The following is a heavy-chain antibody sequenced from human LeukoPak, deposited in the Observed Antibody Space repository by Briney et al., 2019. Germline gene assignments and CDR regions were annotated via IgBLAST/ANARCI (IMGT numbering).Heavy chain of an antibody. J-gene: IGHJ3*02. CDR3: ARAYDSSGSLSDAFDI. CDR2: IYPGDSDT. CDR1: GYSFTCYW. D-gene: IGHD3-22*01. V-gene: IGHV5-51*01. Sequence: GESLKISCKGSGYSFTCYWIGWVRQMPGKGLEWMGIIYPGDSDTRYSPSFQGQVTISADKSISTAYLQWSSLKASDTAMYYCARAYDSSGSLSDAFDIWGQGTMVTVSS.